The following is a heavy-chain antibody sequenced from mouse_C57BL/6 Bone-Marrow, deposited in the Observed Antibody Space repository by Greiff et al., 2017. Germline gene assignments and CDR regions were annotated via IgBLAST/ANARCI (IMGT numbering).Heavy chain of an antibody. D-gene: IGHD2-4*01. CDR1: GYTFTDYY. Sequence: VKLMESGAELVRPGASVKLSCKASGYTFTDYYINWVKQRPGQGLEWIARIYPGSGNTYSNEKFKGKATLTAEKSSSTAYMQLSSLTSEDSAVYFCARGYYDYDAEAMDYWGQGTSVTVSS. J-gene: IGHJ4*01. CDR3: ARGYYDYDAEAMDY. V-gene: IGHV1-76*01. CDR2: IYPGSGNT.